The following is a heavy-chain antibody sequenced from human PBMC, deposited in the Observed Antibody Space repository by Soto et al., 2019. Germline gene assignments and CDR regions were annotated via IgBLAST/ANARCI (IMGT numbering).Heavy chain of an antibody. CDR3: ATDLYYDILTGYYHDY. Sequence: ASVKVSCKVSGYTLTELSMHWVRQAPGKGLEWMGGFDPEDGETIYAQKFQGRVTMTEDTSTDTAYMELSSLRSEDTAVYYCATDLYYDILTGYYHDYWGQGTLVTVSS. CDR1: GYTLTELS. V-gene: IGHV1-24*01. CDR2: FDPEDGET. J-gene: IGHJ4*02. D-gene: IGHD3-9*01.